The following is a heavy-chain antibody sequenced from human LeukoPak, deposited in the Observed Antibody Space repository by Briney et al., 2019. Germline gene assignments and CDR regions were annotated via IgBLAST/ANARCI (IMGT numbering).Heavy chain of an antibody. Sequence: PGRFLRLSCEASGYTFDDYAMHWVRQAPGKGLEWVSAISWNSGSKGYADSVKGRFTISRDNGKNSLYLQMSSLRTEDTALYYCAKGHTYGLGESYLDFWGQGTLVSVSS. D-gene: IGHD5-18*01. CDR1: GYTFDDYA. CDR2: ISWNSGSK. CDR3: AKGHTYGLGESYLDF. V-gene: IGHV3-9*01. J-gene: IGHJ4*02.